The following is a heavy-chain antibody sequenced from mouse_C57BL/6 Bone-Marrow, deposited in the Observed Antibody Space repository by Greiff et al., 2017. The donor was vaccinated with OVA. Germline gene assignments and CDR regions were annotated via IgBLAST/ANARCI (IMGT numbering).Heavy chain of an antibody. V-gene: IGHV1-39*01. CDR1: GYSFTDYN. CDR3: AYYGSSYTWYFDV. J-gene: IGHJ1*03. CDR2: INPNYGTT. Sequence: EVQLQQSGPELVKPGASVKISCKASGYSFTDYNMNWVKQSNGKSLEWIGVINPNYGTTSYNQKFKGKATLTVNKSSSTAYMELRSLTSEDSAVYYCAYYGSSYTWYFDVWGTGTTVTVSS. D-gene: IGHD1-1*01.